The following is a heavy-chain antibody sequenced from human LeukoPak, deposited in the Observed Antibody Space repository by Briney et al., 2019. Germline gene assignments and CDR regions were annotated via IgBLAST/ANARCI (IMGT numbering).Heavy chain of an antibody. D-gene: IGHD6-19*01. CDR2: IYHSGST. CDR3: ARAAREGIAVAGQTLLFD. CDR1: GYSISSGYY. V-gene: IGHV4-38-2*02. J-gene: IGHJ4*01. Sequence: SETLSLTCTVSGYSISSGYYWGWIRQPPGKGLEWIGSIYHSGSTYYNPSLKSRVTISVDTSKNQFSLKLSSVTAADTAVYYCARAAREGIAVAGQTLLFD.